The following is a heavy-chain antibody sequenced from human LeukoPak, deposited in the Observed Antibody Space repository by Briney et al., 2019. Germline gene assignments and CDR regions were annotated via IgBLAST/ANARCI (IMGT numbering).Heavy chain of an antibody. CDR3: ARAPITSPFYFDS. J-gene: IGHJ4*02. CDR2: INWSGKST. CDR1: GFAFDEHG. V-gene: IGHV3-20*04. D-gene: IGHD2-2*01. Sequence: GSLRLSCTASGFAFDEHGMSWVRQVPGKGLEWVSGINWSGKSTAYTDPFRGRFTISRDNAKNSLYLQMDSLRAEDTALYYCARAPITSPFYFDSWGQGTLVTVSS.